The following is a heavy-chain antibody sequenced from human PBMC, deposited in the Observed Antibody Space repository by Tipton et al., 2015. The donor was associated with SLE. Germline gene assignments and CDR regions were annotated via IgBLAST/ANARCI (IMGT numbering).Heavy chain of an antibody. D-gene: IGHD1-26*01. J-gene: IGHJ2*01. V-gene: IGHV4-34*01. CDR3: ARDPLGWELRTDWYFDL. CDR1: GGSFSGYY. Sequence: TLSLTCAVYGGSFSGYYWSWIRQPPGKGLEWIGEIYHSGSTNYNPSLKSRVTISVDTSKNQFSLKLNSVTAADTAVYYCARDPLGWELRTDWYFDLWGRGTLVTVSS. CDR2: IYHSGST.